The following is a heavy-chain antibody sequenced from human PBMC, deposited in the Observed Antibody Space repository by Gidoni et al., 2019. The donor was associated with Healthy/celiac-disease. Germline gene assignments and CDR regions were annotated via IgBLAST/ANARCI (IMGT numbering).Heavy chain of an antibody. V-gene: IGHV3-30-3*01. D-gene: IGHD1-26*01. J-gene: IGHJ4*02. CDR3: ARDRVSGSLDY. CDR1: GFTFSSYA. CDR2: ISYDGSNK. Sequence: QVQLVESGGGVVQPGRSLRLSCAASGFTFSSYAMHWVRQAPGKGLGWVAVISYDGSNKYYADSVKGRFTISRDNSKNTLYLQMNSLRAEDTAVYYCARDRVSGSLDYWGQGTLVTVSS.